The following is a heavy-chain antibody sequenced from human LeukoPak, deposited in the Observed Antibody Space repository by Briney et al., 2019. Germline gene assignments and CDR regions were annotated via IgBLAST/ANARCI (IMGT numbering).Heavy chain of an antibody. V-gene: IGHV1-18*01. CDR1: GYTFTKYG. J-gene: IGHJ6*03. Sequence: ASVKVSCKASGYTFTKYGISWVRQAPGQGLEWMGYISSYNGHTQFAQKFQGRLTMTTDTSTSTAYMELRSLRSDDTAVYYCARQLLEWSGSYYSYYYMDVWAKGPHSPSP. CDR2: ISSYNGHT. CDR3: ARQLLEWSGSYYSYYYMDV. D-gene: IGHD3-3*01.